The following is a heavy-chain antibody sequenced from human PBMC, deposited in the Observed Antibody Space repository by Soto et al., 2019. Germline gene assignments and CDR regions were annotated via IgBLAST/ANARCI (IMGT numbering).Heavy chain of an antibody. CDR1: GYTFTSYG. V-gene: IGHV1-18*01. CDR3: ASDCRWEQLVLNGIDV. Sequence: QVQLVQSGAEVKKPGASVKVSCKASGYTFTSYGISWVRQAPGQGLEWMGWISAYNGNTNYAQKLQGRVTMTTDTPTSTAYMDLRSLSSDYTAVSYCASDCRWEQLVLNGIDVWCQGTTVTVSS. J-gene: IGHJ6*02. D-gene: IGHD6-13*01. CDR2: ISAYNGNT.